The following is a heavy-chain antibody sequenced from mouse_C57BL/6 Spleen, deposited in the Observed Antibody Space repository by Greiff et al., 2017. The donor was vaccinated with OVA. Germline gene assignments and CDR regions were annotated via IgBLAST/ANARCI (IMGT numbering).Heavy chain of an antibody. V-gene: IGHV3-6*01. CDR1: GYSITSGYY. CDR3: ARDFLFITTYWYFDV. Sequence: DVKLQESGPGLVKPSQSLSLTCSVTGYSITSGYYWNWLRQFPGNKLEWMGYISYDGSNNYNPSLKNRISITRDTSKNQFFLKLNSVTTEDTATYYCARDFLFITTYWYFDVWGTGTTVTVSS. J-gene: IGHJ1*03. D-gene: IGHD1-1*01. CDR2: ISYDGSN.